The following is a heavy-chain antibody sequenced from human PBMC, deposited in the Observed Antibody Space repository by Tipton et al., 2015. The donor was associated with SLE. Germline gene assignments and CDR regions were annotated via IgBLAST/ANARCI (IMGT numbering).Heavy chain of an antibody. V-gene: IGHV3-30*02. J-gene: IGHJ6*02. CDR1: GFTFSSYA. Sequence: SLRLSCSASGFTFSSYAMHWVRQAPGKGLEWVAFIRYDGSNKYYADSVKGRFTISRDNSKNTLYLQMNSLRAEDTAVYYCARAGAHGMDVWGQGTTVTVSS. CDR3: ARAGAHGMDV. CDR2: IRYDGSNK. D-gene: IGHD3-10*01.